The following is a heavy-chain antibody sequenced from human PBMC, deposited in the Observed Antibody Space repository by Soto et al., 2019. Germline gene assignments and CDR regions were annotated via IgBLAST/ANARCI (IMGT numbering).Heavy chain of an antibody. CDR1: GGSINTGGYY. CDR3: ARRLDDTPETFFNWFDP. Sequence: QVQLQESGPGLVKPSQTLSLTCTVSGGSINTGGYYWGWIRHLPGEGLEWIGHIFYTGTAYYNLSLRSRVTVSIDTAANQFSLHMYSVTAADTAMYYCARRLDDTPETFFNWFDPGGQGILVTVSS. D-gene: IGHD2-15*01. J-gene: IGHJ5*02. V-gene: IGHV4-31*03. CDR2: IFYTGTA.